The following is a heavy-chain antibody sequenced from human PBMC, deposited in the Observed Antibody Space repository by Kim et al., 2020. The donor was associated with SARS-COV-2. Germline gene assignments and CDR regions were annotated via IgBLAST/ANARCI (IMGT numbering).Heavy chain of an antibody. CDR2: ISSESRYN. D-gene: IGHD4-17*01. J-gene: IGHJ4*01. CDR1: GFTFSTYS. V-gene: IGHV3-21*01. Sequence: GGSLRLSCAASGFTFSTYSMNWVRQAPGKGLAWVAAISSESRYNHYAASVKGRFTISRDDSRNSLYLQMNSLRAEDTAVYYCARGANDYGEVDFYYLD. CDR3: ARGANDYGEVDFYYLD.